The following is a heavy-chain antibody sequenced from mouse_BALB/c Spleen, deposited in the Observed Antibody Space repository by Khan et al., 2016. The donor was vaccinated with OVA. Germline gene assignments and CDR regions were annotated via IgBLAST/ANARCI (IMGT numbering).Heavy chain of an antibody. CDR3: ARSYDNDGAWFVY. Sequence: QVQLQQSGPELVKPGASVKMSCKASGYKFTDYVISWVKQRTGQGLEWIGDIYPGSGTTYYNERVEGKATMTADKTSNTAYMQFRSLTSEDSAVYFCARSYDNDGAWFVYWGQGTLVTVSA. J-gene: IGHJ3*01. CDR1: GYKFTDYV. V-gene: IGHV1-81*01. D-gene: IGHD2-4*01. CDR2: IYPGSGTT.